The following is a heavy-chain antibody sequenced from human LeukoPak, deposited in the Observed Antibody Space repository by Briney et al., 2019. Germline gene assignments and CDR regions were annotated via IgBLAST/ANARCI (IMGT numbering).Heavy chain of an antibody. CDR2: INPSGGST. Sequence: GASVTVSCKASGYTFTIYYMHWVRQAPGQGLGWMGMINPSGGSTSSAQTFQGRVTMTRDTSTSTVYMELSSLRSEDTAVYYCARERPPGVAEQPKANWFDPWGQGTLVTVSS. J-gene: IGHJ5*02. CDR1: GYTFTIYY. CDR3: ARERPPGVAEQPKANWFDP. D-gene: IGHD1/OR15-1a*01. V-gene: IGHV1-46*01.